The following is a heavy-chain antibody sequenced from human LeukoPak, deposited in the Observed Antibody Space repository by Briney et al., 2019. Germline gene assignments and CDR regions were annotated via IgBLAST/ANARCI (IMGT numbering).Heavy chain of an antibody. J-gene: IGHJ1*01. V-gene: IGHV1-2*02. D-gene: IGHD3-22*01. CDR2: INPNTGDT. Sequence: ASVKVSCKASGYTFTDYYMHWVRQAPGQGLEWMAWINPNTGDTNYSQKFQGRVTMTRDTSISTAYMELSRLKSDDTAVYYCARGFYDASDFEYFQHWGQGTLVTVSS. CDR1: GYTFTDYY. CDR3: ARGFYDASDFEYFQH.